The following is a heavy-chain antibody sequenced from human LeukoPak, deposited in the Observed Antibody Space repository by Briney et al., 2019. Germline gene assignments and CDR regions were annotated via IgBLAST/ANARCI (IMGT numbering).Heavy chain of an antibody. D-gene: IGHD3-16*01. Sequence: PGGSLRLSCAVSGITLSSDYMSWVRQAPGKGLEGVSAIYSGGGTYYADSVKGRFTISRDNPRTTVNLQMNSLSAEATAVYYCARATTLGYYYGLDVWGQGTTVTVSS. CDR1: GITLSSDY. CDR2: IYSGGGT. J-gene: IGHJ6*02. V-gene: IGHV3-66*01. CDR3: ARATTLGYYYGLDV.